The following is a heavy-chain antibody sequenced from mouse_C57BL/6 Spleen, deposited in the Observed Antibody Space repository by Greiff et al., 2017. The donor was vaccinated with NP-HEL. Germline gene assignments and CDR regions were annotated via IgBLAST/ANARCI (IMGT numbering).Heavy chain of an antibody. V-gene: IGHV1-80*01. CDR2: IYPGDGDT. CDR1: GYAFSSYW. D-gene: IGHD1-1*01. Sequence: VQLQQSGAELVKPGASVKISCKASGYAFSSYWMNWVKQRPGKGLEWIGQIYPGDGDTNYNGKFKGKATLTADKSSSTAYMQLSSLTSEDSAVYFCARDYYGSSSHYWGKGTTLTVAS. CDR3: ARDYYGSSSHY. J-gene: IGHJ2*01.